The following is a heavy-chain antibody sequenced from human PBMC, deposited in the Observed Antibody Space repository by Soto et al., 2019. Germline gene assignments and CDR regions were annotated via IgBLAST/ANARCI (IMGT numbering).Heavy chain of an antibody. V-gene: IGHV1-69*01. CDR3: ARRNSGYYSKNYYYYGMDV. D-gene: IGHD5-12*01. CDR1: GGTFSSYA. J-gene: IGHJ6*02. Sequence: QVQLVQSGAEVKKPGSSVKVSCKASGGTFSSYAISWVRQAPGQGLEWMGGIIPIFGTANYAQKFQGRVTITADESTSTAYMELSSLRSEDTAVYYFARRNSGYYSKNYYYYGMDVWGQGTTVTVSS. CDR2: IIPIFGTA.